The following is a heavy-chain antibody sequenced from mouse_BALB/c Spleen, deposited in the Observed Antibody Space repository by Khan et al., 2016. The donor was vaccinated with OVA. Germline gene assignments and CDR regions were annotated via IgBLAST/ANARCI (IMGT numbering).Heavy chain of an antibody. CDR3: ARSTYRYAFVY. CDR2: IIYTGYT. Sequence: EVQLQESGPSLVKPSQTLSLTCSVTGDSITSGYWNWIRKFPGNNLEYMGYIIYTGYTYYNPSLKSRISITRHTSKNQYYQPLNAMTDEDTATYYCARSTYRYAFVYWGQGTLVTVSA. D-gene: IGHD2-14*01. V-gene: IGHV3-8*02. CDR1: GDSITSGY. J-gene: IGHJ3*01.